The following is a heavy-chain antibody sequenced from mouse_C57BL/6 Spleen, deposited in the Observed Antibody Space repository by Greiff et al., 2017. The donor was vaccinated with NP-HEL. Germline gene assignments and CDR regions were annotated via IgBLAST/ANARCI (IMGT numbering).Heavy chain of an antibody. D-gene: IGHD2-3*01. Sequence: QVQLQQSGPELVKPGASVKISCKASGYAFSSSWMNWVKQRPGKGLEWIGRIYPGDGDTNYNGKFKGKATLTADKSSSTAYMRLSSLTSEDSAVYFCARRVTYWMDYWGQGTSVTVSS. CDR1: GYAFSSSW. CDR2: IYPGDGDT. V-gene: IGHV1-82*01. J-gene: IGHJ4*01. CDR3: ARRVTYWMDY.